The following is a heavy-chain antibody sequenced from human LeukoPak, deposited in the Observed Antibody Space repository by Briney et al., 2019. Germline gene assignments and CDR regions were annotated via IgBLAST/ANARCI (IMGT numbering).Heavy chain of an antibody. CDR2: LSSSSSTI. CDR1: GFTFSSYS. J-gene: IGHJ4*02. CDR3: ARGFANTYYYDSSGYYYGPPDY. V-gene: IGHV3-48*04. Sequence: GGSLRLSCAASGFTFSSYSMNWVRQAPGKGLEWVSYLSSSSSTIYYADSVKGRFTISRDNAKNSLYLQMNSLRAEDTAVYYCARGFANTYYYDSSGYYYGPPDYWGQGTLVTVSS. D-gene: IGHD3-22*01.